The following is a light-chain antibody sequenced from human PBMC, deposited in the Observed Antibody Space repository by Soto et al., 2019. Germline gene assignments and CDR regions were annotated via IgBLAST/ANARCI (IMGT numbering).Light chain of an antibody. CDR3: QSYDSSLSGSRV. V-gene: IGLV1-40*01. CDR2: GNS. J-gene: IGLJ1*01. CDR1: SFNIGAGYD. Sequence: QSVLTQPPTVSGAQSQRATISCTRSSFNIGAGYDVHWYQQLPGTAPKLLIYGNSNRPSGVPDRFSGSKSGTSASLAITGLQAEDEADYYCQSYDSSLSGSRVFGTGTKVTVL.